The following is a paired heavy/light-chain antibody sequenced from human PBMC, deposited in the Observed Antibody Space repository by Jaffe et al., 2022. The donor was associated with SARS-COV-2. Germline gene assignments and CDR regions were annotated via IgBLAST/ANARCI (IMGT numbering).Light chain of an antibody. J-gene: IGKJ4*01. CDR1: QGISNY. Sequence: DIQMTQSPSSLSASVGDRVTITCRASQGISNYVAWFQQKPGKAPKSLIYGASSLHSGVSSKFSGSGSGTDFTLIISNLQPEDFATYYCQQYKTYPLTFGGGTKVEIK. CDR2: GAS. V-gene: IGKV1-16*02. CDR3: QQYKTYPLT.
Heavy chain of an antibody. V-gene: IGHV3-74*01. J-gene: IGHJ4*02. D-gene: IGHD6-19*01. CDR2: IKIDGSIT. CDR1: GFTFSSDW. Sequence: EVQLVESGGGLVQPGGSLRLSCAASGFTFSSDWMHWVRQAPGKGLVWVSRIKIDGSITNYADSVKGRFTISRDNAKNTLYLQMHSLRAEDTAVYYCVVYSSGWNWGQGTLVTVSS. CDR3: VVYSSGWN.